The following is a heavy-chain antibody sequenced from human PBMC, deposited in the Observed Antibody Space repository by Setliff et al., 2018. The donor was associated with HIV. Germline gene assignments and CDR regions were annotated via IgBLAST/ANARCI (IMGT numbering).Heavy chain of an antibody. D-gene: IGHD4-17*01. CDR2: ISAYNGNT. V-gene: IGHV1-18*01. CDR1: GYSFISYG. J-gene: IGHJ4*02. Sequence: ASVKVSCKASGYSFISYGITRVRQAPGQGLEWMGWISAYNGNTNYAQKLQGRVTMTTDTSTSTAYMELRSLRSDDTAVYYCARDVGDYGTIYFPNWGQGTLVTVSS. CDR3: ARDVGDYGTIYFPN.